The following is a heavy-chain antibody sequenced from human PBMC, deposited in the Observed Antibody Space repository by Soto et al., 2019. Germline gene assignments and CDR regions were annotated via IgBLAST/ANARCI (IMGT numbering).Heavy chain of an antibody. CDR2: TRNKANSYTT. Sequence: GSLRLSCAASGFTFSDHYMDWVRQAPGKGLEWVGRTRNKANSYTTEYAASVKGRFTVSRDDSKNSVYLQMNSLKNEDTAVYYCARLSNSGTTRHYYGMDVWGQGTTVTVSS. D-gene: IGHD1-7*01. CDR1: GFTFSDHY. J-gene: IGHJ6*02. V-gene: IGHV3-72*01. CDR3: ARLSNSGTTRHYYGMDV.